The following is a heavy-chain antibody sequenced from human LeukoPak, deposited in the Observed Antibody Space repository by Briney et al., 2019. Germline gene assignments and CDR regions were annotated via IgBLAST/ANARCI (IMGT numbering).Heavy chain of an antibody. V-gene: IGHV3-23*01. CDR3: GRELPTYYDFWSGHPTDY. CDR1: GFTFSTFA. D-gene: IGHD3-3*01. Sequence: GGSLRLSCAASGFTFSTFAMIWVRQPPGKGLEWVSSIFPSGGEIHYADSVRGRFTISRDNSKSTLSLQMNSLRAEDTAVYYCGRELPTYYDFWSGHPTDYWGQGILVTVSS. J-gene: IGHJ4*02. CDR2: IFPSGGEI.